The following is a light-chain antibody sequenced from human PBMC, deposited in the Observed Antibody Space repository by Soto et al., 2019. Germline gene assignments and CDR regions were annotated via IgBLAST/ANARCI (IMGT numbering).Light chain of an antibody. CDR2: YDS. Sequence: SYELTQPPSVSVAPEKTARLTCGGDNIGSKRVHWYRQKPGQAPLLVIYYDSDRPSGIPERFSASNSGNTATLTINRVEAGDEADYYCQVWDITTDHYVFGTGTKLTVL. J-gene: IGLJ1*01. CDR3: QVWDITTDHYV. V-gene: IGLV3-21*04. CDR1: NIGSKR.